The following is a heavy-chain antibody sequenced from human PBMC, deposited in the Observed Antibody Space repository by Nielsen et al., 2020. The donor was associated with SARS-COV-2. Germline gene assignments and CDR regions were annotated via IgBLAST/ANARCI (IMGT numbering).Heavy chain of an antibody. D-gene: IGHD4/OR15-4a*01. J-gene: IGHJ4*02. CDR3: ARVWNGDGAGAYRKLDY. Sequence: GESLKISCAAFGFPFMRYAMTWVRQAPGKGLEWVANIKEDGSDKNYVGFVRGRFTISRDNAKNSLYLQTDSLRVEDTAVYYCARVWNGDGAGAYRKLDYWGQGTLVTVSS. CDR1: GFPFMRYA. V-gene: IGHV3-7*05. CDR2: IKEDGSDK.